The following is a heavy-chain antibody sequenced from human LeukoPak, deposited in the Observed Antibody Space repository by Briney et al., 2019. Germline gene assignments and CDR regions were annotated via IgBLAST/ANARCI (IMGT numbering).Heavy chain of an antibody. J-gene: IGHJ4*02. V-gene: IGHV3-23*01. D-gene: IGHD6-6*01. Sequence: GGSLRLSCAASGFTFSSYAMSWVRQAPGKGLEWVSAISGSGGSTYYADSVKGRFTISRDNSKNTLYLQMNSLRAEDTAVYYCAKTGGIAARPYYFDYWGQGTLVTVFS. CDR3: AKTGGIAARPYYFDY. CDR1: GFTFSSYA. CDR2: ISGSGGST.